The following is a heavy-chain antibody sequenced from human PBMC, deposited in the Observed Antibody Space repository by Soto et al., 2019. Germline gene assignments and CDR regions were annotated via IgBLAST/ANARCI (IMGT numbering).Heavy chain of an antibody. V-gene: IGHV1-8*01. D-gene: IGHD4-17*01. Sequence: QVQLVQSGAEVKKPGASVKVSCKASGYTFTSHDINWVRQATGQGRAWMGWMNPNSGNTGYAQKFQGRVTMTRSTSRSTAYMELSSLRSEDWAVYYCARWEYGVYASFDFWGPGPLVTVSS. CDR2: MNPNSGNT. CDR1: GYTFTSHD. CDR3: ARWEYGVYASFDF. J-gene: IGHJ4*02.